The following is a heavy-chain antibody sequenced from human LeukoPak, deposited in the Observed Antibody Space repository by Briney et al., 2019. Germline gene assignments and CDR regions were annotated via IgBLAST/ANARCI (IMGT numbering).Heavy chain of an antibody. V-gene: IGHV1-2*02. Sequence: ASVTVSCKASGYTFTGYYMHWVRQAPGQGLEWMGWINPNSGGTDYAQKFQGRVTMARDTSISTPYMELSSLTSDDTAVYYCSRGRADGYSGYDFGDYWGQGTLVTVSS. CDR1: GYTFTGYY. D-gene: IGHD5-12*01. CDR2: INPNSGGT. CDR3: SRGRADGYSGYDFGDY. J-gene: IGHJ4*02.